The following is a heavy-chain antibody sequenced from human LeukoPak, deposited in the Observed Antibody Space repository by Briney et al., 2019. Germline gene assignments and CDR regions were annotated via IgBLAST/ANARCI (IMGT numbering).Heavy chain of an antibody. Sequence: PSETLSLTCTVSGGSISSGDYYWGWIRQPPGKGLEWIGYIYYSGSTYYNPSLKSRVTISVDTSKNQFSLKLSSVTAADTAVYYCAREGYCSGGSCRTIDYWGQGTLVTVSS. V-gene: IGHV4-30-4*01. CDR3: AREGYCSGGSCRTIDY. J-gene: IGHJ4*02. CDR2: IYYSGST. CDR1: GGSISSGDYY. D-gene: IGHD2-15*01.